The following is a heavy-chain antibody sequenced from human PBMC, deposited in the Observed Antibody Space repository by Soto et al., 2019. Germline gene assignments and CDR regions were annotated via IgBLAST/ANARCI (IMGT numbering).Heavy chain of an antibody. J-gene: IGHJ5*02. CDR3: ARVKQLEHPFDP. V-gene: IGHV1-3*01. CDR1: GYTFTSYA. Sequence: ASVKVSCKASGYTFTSYAMHWVRQAPGQRLEWMGWINAGNGNTKYSQKFQGRVTITRDTSASTAYMELSSLRSEDTAVYYCARVKQLEHPFDPWGQGTLVTVSS. D-gene: IGHD1-1*01. CDR2: INAGNGNT.